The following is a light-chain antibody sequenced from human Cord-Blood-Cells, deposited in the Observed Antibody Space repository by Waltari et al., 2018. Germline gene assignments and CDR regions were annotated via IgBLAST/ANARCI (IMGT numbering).Light chain of an antibody. CDR1: SSDFGGYNY. CDR3: CSYAGSYTVV. Sequence: QSALTQPRSVSGSPGQSVTIPCPGTSSDFGGYNYVSWYQQHPGKAPKPMIYDVSKRPSGVPDRFSGSKSGNTASLTISGLQAEDEADYYCCSYAGSYTVVFGGGTKLTVL. CDR2: DVS. J-gene: IGLJ2*01. V-gene: IGLV2-11*01.